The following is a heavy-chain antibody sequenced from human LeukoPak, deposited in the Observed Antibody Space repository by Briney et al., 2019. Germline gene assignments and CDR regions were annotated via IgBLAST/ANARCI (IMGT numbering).Heavy chain of an antibody. CDR1: GGSITNYY. V-gene: IGHV4-59*12. Sequence: SETLSLTCTVSGGSITNYYWSWLRQSPGKGLEWIGYIRYTGTTNYNPSLKSRVTISSDASKNQFSLKLTSVTAADTAVYYCARSDYLSFDPWGQGTLVTVSS. D-gene: IGHD2/OR15-2a*01. CDR2: IRYTGTT. J-gene: IGHJ5*02. CDR3: ARSDYLSFDP.